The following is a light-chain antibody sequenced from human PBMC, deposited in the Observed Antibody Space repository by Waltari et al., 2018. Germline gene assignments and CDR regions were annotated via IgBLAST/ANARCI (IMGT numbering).Light chain of an antibody. CDR3: QQRHNWPLT. V-gene: IGKV3-11*01. CDR2: DTS. J-gene: IGKJ4*01. CDR1: QSVRVY. Sequence: EIVLTQSPATLSLSPGERATLSCRASQSVRVYLAWYQQKPGQAPRLLIYDTSNSASGTPDRFSGSGSGTDFSLSISSLEPEDFAVYYCQQRHNWPLTFGGGTKVEIK.